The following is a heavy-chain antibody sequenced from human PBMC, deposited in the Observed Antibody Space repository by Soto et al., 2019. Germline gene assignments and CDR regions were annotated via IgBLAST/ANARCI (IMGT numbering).Heavy chain of an antibody. V-gene: IGHV1-18*01. D-gene: IGHD3-22*01. Sequence: QGQLVQSGAEVKKPGASVKVSCKASGYTFTSYGISWVRQAPGQGLEWMGWISAYNGNTNYAQKLQGTVTMTTDTSTSTAYMELRSLRSDDTAVYYCARDGYYDSSGYYYVAGFDYWGQGTLVTVSS. J-gene: IGHJ4*02. CDR3: ARDGYYDSSGYYYVAGFDY. CDR1: GYTFTSYG. CDR2: ISAYNGNT.